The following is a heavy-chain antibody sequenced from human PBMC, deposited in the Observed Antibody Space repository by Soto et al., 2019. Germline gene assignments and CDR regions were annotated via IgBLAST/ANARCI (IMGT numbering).Heavy chain of an antibody. J-gene: IGHJ4*02. CDR3: ARGGVSTRTFDY. CDR1: GYNFAGYW. CDR2: IYPSDSDT. D-gene: IGHD3-3*01. V-gene: IGHV5-51*01. Sequence: GESLETSCKGSGYNFAGYWIAWVRQMPGKGLELMGIIYPSDSDTRYRPSFQGQVTISADKSISSAYLQWSSLRASDTAMYYCARGGVSTRTFDYWGQGTPVTV.